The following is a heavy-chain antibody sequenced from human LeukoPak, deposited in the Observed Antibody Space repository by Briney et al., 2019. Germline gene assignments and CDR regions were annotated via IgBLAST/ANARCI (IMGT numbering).Heavy chain of an antibody. J-gene: IGHJ6*03. CDR2: ISWNSGSI. D-gene: IGHD6-13*01. Sequence: GGSLRLSCAASGFTFDDYAMHWVRQAPGKGLEWVSGISWNSGSIGYADSAKGRFTISRDNAKNSLYLQMNSLRAEDTALYYCAKAAGIAAAGIGYYYMDVWGKGTTVTVSS. CDR1: GFTFDDYA. V-gene: IGHV3-9*01. CDR3: AKAAGIAAAGIGYYYMDV.